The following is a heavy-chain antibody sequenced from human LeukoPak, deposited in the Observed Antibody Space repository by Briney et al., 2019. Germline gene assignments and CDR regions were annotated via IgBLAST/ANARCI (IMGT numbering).Heavy chain of an antibody. CDR1: GFTFSSYA. Sequence: GRSLRLSCAASGFTFSSYAMHWVRQAPGKGLEWVAVISYDGSNKYYADSVKGRFTISRDNSKNTLYLQMNSLRAEDTAVYYCARDRIRPKRYGMGVWGQGTTVTVSS. CDR3: ARDRIRPKRYGMGV. J-gene: IGHJ6*02. V-gene: IGHV3-30-3*01. CDR2: ISYDGSNK.